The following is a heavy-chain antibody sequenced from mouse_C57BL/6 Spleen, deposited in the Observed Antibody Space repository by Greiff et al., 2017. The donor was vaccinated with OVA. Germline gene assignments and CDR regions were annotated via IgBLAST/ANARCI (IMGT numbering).Heavy chain of an antibody. CDR3: AVYSNYLRSYYFDY. CDR2: IDPSDSYT. CDR1: GYTFTSYW. J-gene: IGHJ2*01. D-gene: IGHD2-5*01. Sequence: QVQLKQPGAELVMPGASVKLSCKASGYTFTSYWMHWVKQRPGQGLEWIGEIDPSDSYTNYNQKFKGKSTLTVDKSSSTAYMQLSSLTSEDSAVYYCAVYSNYLRSYYFDYWGQGTTLTVSS. V-gene: IGHV1-69*01.